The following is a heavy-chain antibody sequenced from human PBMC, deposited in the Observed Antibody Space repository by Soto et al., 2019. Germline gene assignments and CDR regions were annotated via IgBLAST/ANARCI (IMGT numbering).Heavy chain of an antibody. V-gene: IGHV1-69*12. Sequence: QVQLVQSGAAVKKPGSSVKVSCKASGGTFSSYAISWVRQAPGQGLEWMGGIIPIFGTTNYAQKFQGRVTITADESTSTAYMALSSLRSEDTAMYYCARVVTVVKSFHYWYFDLWGRGTLVTVSS. J-gene: IGHJ2*01. D-gene: IGHD2-15*01. CDR3: ARVVTVVKSFHYWYFDL. CDR1: GGTFSSYA. CDR2: IIPIFGTT.